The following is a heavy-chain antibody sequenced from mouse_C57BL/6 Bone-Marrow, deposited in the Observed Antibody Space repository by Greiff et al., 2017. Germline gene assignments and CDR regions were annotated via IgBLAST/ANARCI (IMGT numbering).Heavy chain of an antibody. CDR2: IRNKANNHAT. J-gene: IGHJ2*01. Sequence: EVHLVESGGGLVQPGGSMKLSCAASGFTFSDAWMDWVRQSPEKGLEWVAEIRNKANNHATYYAESVKGRFTISRDDSKSSVYLQMNSLRAEDTGIYYCTLITTVVGGYWGQGTTLTVSS. CDR1: GFTFSDAW. D-gene: IGHD1-1*01. CDR3: TLITTVVGGY. V-gene: IGHV6-6*01.